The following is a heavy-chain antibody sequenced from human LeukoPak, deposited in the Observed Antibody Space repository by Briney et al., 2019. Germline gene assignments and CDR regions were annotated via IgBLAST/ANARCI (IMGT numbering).Heavy chain of an antibody. CDR1: GYTFTSYD. CDR2: MNPNSGNT. Sequence: ASVKVSCKASGYTFTSYDINWVRQATGQGLEWMGWMNPNSGNTGYAQKFQGRVTITRNTSISTAYMELSSPRSEDTAVYYCARGGVVVPAADNWFDPWGQGTLVTVPS. CDR3: ARGGVVVPAADNWFDP. J-gene: IGHJ5*02. V-gene: IGHV1-8*03. D-gene: IGHD2-2*01.